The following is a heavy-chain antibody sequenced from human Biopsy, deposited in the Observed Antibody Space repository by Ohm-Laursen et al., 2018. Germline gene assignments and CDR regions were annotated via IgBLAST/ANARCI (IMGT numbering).Heavy chain of an antibody. J-gene: IGHJ2*01. V-gene: IGHV4-59*07. CDR3: ASAGYNPDWNFDL. Sequence: SVTLSLTCTVSGGPIDSYYWSWIRQPPGKALEWIGYIYFTGRTSYNPSLKSRVTISVNTSKKQFSLRLSSVTAADTAVYYCASAGYNPDWNFDLWGRGTRVTVSS. D-gene: IGHD5-24*01. CDR2: IYFTGRT. CDR1: GGPIDSYY.